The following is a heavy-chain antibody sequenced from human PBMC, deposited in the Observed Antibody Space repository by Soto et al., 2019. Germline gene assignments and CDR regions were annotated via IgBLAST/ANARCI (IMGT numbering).Heavy chain of an antibody. CDR2: IIPILGIA. CDR3: ARSYCSGGSCYSSGYYMDV. J-gene: IGHJ6*03. Sequence: GASVKVSCKASGGTFSSYTISWVRQAPGQGLEWMGRIIPILGIANYAQKFQGRATITADKSTSTAYMELSSLRSEDTAVYYCARSYCSGGSCYSSGYYMDVWGKGTTVTVS. V-gene: IGHV1-69*02. CDR1: GGTFSSYT. D-gene: IGHD2-15*01.